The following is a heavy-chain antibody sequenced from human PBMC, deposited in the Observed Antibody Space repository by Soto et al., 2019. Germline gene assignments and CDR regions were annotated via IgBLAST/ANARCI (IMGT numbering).Heavy chain of an antibody. CDR2: IIPIFGTA. CDR1: GGTFSSYA. CDR3: ARRYYDSSGYYYDWSAFDI. V-gene: IGHV1-69*13. D-gene: IGHD3-22*01. Sequence: SVKVSCKASGGTFSSYAISWVRQAPGQGLEWMGGIIPIFGTANYAQKFQGRVTITADESTSTAYMELSSLRSEDTAVYYCARRYYDSSGYYYDWSAFDIWGQGTMVTVPS. J-gene: IGHJ3*02.